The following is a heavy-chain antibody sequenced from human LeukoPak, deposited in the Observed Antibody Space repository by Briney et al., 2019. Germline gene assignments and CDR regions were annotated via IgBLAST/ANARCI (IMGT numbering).Heavy chain of an antibody. CDR1: GFTVSSNY. CDR2: IYSGGST. V-gene: IGHV3-66*01. CDR3: AKHYYGSGSYYGN. Sequence: GGSLRLSCAASGFTVSSNYMSWVRQAPGKGLEWVSVIYSGGSTYYADSVKGRFTISRDNSVNTLYLQMNSLRAEDTAVYYCAKHYYGSGSYYGNWGQGILVTVSS. D-gene: IGHD3-10*01. J-gene: IGHJ4*02.